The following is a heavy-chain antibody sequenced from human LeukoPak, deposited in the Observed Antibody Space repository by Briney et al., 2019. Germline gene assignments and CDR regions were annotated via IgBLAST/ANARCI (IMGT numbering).Heavy chain of an antibody. D-gene: IGHD5-18*01. CDR2: IYYSGST. CDR3: ARLQGHMLYSYGYYFDY. J-gene: IGHJ4*02. Sequence: ASETLSLTCTVSGGSISIYYWSWIRQPPGKGLEWIGYIYYSGSTNYNPSLKSRVTISVDTSKNQFSLKLSSVTAADTAVYYCARLQGHMLYSYGYYFDYWGQGTLVTVSS. CDR1: GGSISIYY. V-gene: IGHV4-59*08.